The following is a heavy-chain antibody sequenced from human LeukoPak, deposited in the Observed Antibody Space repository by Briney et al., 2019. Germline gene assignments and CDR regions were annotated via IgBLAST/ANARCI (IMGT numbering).Heavy chain of an antibody. J-gene: IGHJ4*02. CDR3: ARSSGTGTFSY. CDR2: VYYGRSP. V-gene: IGHV4-39*02. CDR1: GGSISNSYYY. Sequence: PSETLSLTCTVSGGSISNSYYYWAWIRQPPGKGLEWIGSVYYGRSPYFNPSLESRATISVDTSKNHFSLKMSSVTAADTAVYYCARSSGTGTFSYWGQGTLVTVSS. D-gene: IGHD6-25*01.